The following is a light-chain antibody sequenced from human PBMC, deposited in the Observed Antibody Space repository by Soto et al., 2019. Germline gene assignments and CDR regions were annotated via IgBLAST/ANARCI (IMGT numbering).Light chain of an antibody. J-gene: IGKJ3*01. CDR3: QQYNNYFFT. Sequence: DFQMTQSPSTLSASVGDRVTITCRASQTVRTLLAWYQQKPGKAPKLLIYKASILESGVPSRFSGSGSGTEFTLTISSLQPDDFATYFCQQYNNYFFTFGPGTKVEIK. CDR2: KAS. CDR1: QTVRTL. V-gene: IGKV1-5*03.